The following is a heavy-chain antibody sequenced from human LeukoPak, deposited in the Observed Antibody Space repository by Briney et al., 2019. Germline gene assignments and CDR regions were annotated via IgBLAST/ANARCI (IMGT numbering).Heavy chain of an antibody. J-gene: IGHJ4*02. CDR2: IYYSGST. Sequence: PSETLSLTCTVSGGSINIDNWSWIRQPPGKGLEWIGYIYYSGSTNYSPSLKSRVTISVDTSKNQFSLKLTSVTAADAPVYYRARHLQDTTVVTPLYYFYSWGRRTLLTVSS. D-gene: IGHD5-18*01. CDR3: ARHLQDTTVVTPLYYFYS. V-gene: IGHV4-59*08. CDR1: GGSINIDN.